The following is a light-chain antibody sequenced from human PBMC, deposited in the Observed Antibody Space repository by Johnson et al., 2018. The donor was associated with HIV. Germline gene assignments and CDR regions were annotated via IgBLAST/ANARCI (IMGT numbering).Light chain of an antibody. CDR3: AAWDDSLNVL. J-gene: IGLJ1*01. CDR2: RNN. CDR1: SSNIGSNT. V-gene: IGLV1-44*01. Sequence: QSVLTQPPSASGTPGQKVTVSCSGTSSNIGSNTVNWYQPLPGTAPQLLIYRNNQRPSGVPDRFSGSKSGTSASLALSGLQAEDEADYYCAAWDDSLNVLFGTGTKVTVL.